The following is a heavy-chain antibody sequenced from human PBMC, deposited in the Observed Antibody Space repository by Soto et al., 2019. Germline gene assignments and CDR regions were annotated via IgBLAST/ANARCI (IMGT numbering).Heavy chain of an antibody. V-gene: IGHV4-61*01. CDR1: GGSVSSGSYY. CDR2: IYYSGST. Sequence: QVQLQESGPGLVKPSETLSLTCTVSGGSVSSGSYYWSWIRQPPGKGLEWIGYIYYSGSTNYNPSLKGRGTISGDTSKNQFSLKLSSVTAADTAVYYCARGPTTYCSGGSCYGYYGMDVWGQGTTVTVSS. J-gene: IGHJ6*02. CDR3: ARGPTTYCSGGSCYGYYGMDV. D-gene: IGHD2-15*01.